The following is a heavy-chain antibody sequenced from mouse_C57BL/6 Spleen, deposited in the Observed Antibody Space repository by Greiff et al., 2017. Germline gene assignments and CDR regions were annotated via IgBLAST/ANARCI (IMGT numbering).Heavy chain of an antibody. D-gene: IGHD1-1*01. CDR2: IRSKSNNYAT. J-gene: IGHJ4*01. CDR1: GFSFNTYA. Sequence: EVQRVESGGGLVQPKGSLKLSCAASGFSFNTYAMNWVRQAPGKGLEWVARIRSKSNNYATYYADSVKDRFTISRDDSESMLYLQMNNLKTEDTAMYYCVRQNYGSSPYAMDYWGQGTSVTVSS. V-gene: IGHV10-1*01. CDR3: VRQNYGSSPYAMDY.